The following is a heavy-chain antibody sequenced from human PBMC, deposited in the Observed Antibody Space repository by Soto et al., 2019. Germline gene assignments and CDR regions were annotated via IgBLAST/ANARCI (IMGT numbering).Heavy chain of an antibody. CDR2: VYYSGTT. Sequence: QVQLQESGPGLVKPSETLSLTCTVSGVSFSGYYWSWIRQPPGKGLEWIGYVYYSGTTNYNPSLNSRGTMSFDTSKNQFSLKLSSVTAADTAVYYCASSKLNDGGCDCELDYWGQGTLVTVSS. D-gene: IGHD2-21*02. V-gene: IGHV4-59*08. CDR1: GVSFSGYY. CDR3: ASSKLNDGGCDCELDY. J-gene: IGHJ4*02.